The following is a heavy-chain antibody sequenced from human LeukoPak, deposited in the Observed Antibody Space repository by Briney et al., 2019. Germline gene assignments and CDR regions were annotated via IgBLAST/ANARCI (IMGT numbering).Heavy chain of an antibody. Sequence: GGSLRLSCAASGFKFNDYSMYWVRQGPGKGLEWVSLINKGGDTTYYADSVKGRFTISRDNSKNSLYLQMNSLTIEDTALYYCTKEVRGSSWTGFDSWGQGTLVTVSS. D-gene: IGHD6-13*01. CDR1: GFKFNDYS. CDR2: INKGGDTT. V-gene: IGHV3-43*01. CDR3: TKEVRGSSWTGFDS. J-gene: IGHJ4*02.